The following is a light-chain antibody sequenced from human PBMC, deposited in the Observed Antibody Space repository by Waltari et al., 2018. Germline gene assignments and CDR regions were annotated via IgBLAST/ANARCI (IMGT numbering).Light chain of an antibody. V-gene: IGKV4-1*01. J-gene: IGKJ2*01. CDR3: QQYYDTPYT. CDR1: QSVLYSSNNKNY. CDR2: WAS. Sequence: DIVMTQSPDPLAVSLGERATINCKSSQSVLYSSNNKNYLAWYQQKPGQPPKLLIYWASTRESGAPDRFSGSGSGTDFTLTISSLQAEDVAVYYCQQYYDTPYTFGQGTKLEIK.